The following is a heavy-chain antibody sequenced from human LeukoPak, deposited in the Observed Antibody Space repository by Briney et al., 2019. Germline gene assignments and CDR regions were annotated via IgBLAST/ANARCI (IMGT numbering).Heavy chain of an antibody. J-gene: IGHJ4*02. V-gene: IGHV4-31*01. D-gene: IGHD6-19*01. CDR2: IYYSGST. CDR3: ARVVFSEAGHFFNY. CDR1: GGSISSGGYY. Sequence: SETLSLTCTVSGGSISSGGYYWSWIRQHPGKGLEWIGYIYYSGSTYYNPSPKSQVTISVDTSKNQFSLKLSSVTAADTAVYYCARVVFSEAGHFFNYWGQGTLVTVSS.